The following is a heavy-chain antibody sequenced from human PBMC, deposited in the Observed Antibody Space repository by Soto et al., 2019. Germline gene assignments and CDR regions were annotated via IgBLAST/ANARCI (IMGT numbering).Heavy chain of an antibody. CDR2: ISYDGSNK. CDR3: AKVQRRGVMRYYYYGMDV. J-gene: IGHJ6*02. V-gene: IGHV3-30*18. Sequence: AGGSLRLSCAASGFTFSSYGMHWVRQAPGKGLEWVAVISYDGSNKYYADSVKGRFTISRDNSKNTLYLQMNSLRAEDTAVYYCAKVQRRGVMRYYYYGMDVWGQGTTVTVSS. CDR1: GFTFSSYG. D-gene: IGHD1-1*01.